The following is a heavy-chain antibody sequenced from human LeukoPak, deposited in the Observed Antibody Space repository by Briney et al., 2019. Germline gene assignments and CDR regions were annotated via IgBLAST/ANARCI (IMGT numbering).Heavy chain of an antibody. CDR3: ARVGRDDVVYYYGMDV. CDR2: INHSGST. CDR1: GGSVSSSSYY. Sequence: SETLSLTCTVSGGSVSSSSYYWGWIRQPPGKGLEWIGEINHSGSTNYNPSLKSRVTISVDTSKNQFSLKLSSVTAADTAVYYCARVGRDDVVYYYGMDVWGQGTTVTVSS. V-gene: IGHV4-39*07. D-gene: IGHD1-1*01. J-gene: IGHJ6*02.